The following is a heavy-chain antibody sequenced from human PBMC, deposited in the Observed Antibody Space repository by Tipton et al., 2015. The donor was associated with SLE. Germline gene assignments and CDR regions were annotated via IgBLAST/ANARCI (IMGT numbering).Heavy chain of an antibody. Sequence: TLSLTCSVSGGSISSGSYYWSWIRQPAGKGLEWIGRIYTSGSTNYNPSLKSRVTISVDTSKNQFSLKLTSVTAADTAVYYCARGFRSITCLDYWGQGTLVTVSS. CDR1: GGSISSGSYY. CDR2: IYTSGST. CDR3: ARGFRSITCLDY. V-gene: IGHV4-61*02. D-gene: IGHD2-2*01. J-gene: IGHJ4*02.